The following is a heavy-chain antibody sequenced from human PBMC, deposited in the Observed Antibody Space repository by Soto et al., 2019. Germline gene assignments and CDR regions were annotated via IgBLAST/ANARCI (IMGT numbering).Heavy chain of an antibody. J-gene: IGHJ4*02. CDR2: ISAYNDHT. Sequence: ASVKVSWKASGYIMATNGVSWVRQAPGQGLEWVGWISAYNDHTNYAQKFQGRVTMTTDTSTSTAYMELRSLRSDDTAVYYCARGTYFDYWGQGTLVTVSS. CDR1: GYIMATNG. D-gene: IGHD1-1*01. CDR3: ARGTYFDY. V-gene: IGHV1-18*01.